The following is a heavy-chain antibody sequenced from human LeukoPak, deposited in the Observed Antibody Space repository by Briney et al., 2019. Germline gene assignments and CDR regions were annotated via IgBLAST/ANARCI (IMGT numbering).Heavy chain of an antibody. CDR3: ARGCVSSSTWYSTYYYFFYMDF. CDR1: DDSITMYY. D-gene: IGHD4-11*01. J-gene: IGHJ6*03. CDR2: VDNTGTT. Sequence: SETLSLTCTVSDDSITMYYWTWIRQPPGKGLEWIGYVDNTGTTNFNPSLNGRVSISRDTSKNFFSLRLRSVTAADTAVYFCARGCVSSSTWYSTYYYFFYMDFWGKGTTVTVSS. V-gene: IGHV4-59*01.